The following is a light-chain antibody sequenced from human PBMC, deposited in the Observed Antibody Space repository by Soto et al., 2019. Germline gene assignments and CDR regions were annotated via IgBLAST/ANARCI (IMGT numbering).Light chain of an antibody. CDR1: ESIRTW. CDR2: DAS. CDR3: QQYNSYSKT. J-gene: IGKJ1*01. Sequence: DIQMTQSPSTLSASIGDRVTITCRASESIRTWLAWYHHKPGKAPKLLIYDASSLESGVPSRFSGSGSGTEFTLTISSLQPDDFTPYYCQQYNSYSKTFGQETKVDI. V-gene: IGKV1-5*01.